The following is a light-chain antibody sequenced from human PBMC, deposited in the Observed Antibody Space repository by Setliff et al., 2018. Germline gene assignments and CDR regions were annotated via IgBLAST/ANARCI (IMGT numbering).Light chain of an antibody. V-gene: IGLV2-14*03. CDR2: AVS. CDR1: SSDVGSYDL. CDR3: NAYTSGSTYV. J-gene: IGLJ1*01. Sequence: QSVLTQPASVSWSPGQSITISCSGTSSDVGSYDLVSWYQQHPGKAPKLIIYAVSDRPSGVSNRFSGSKSGNTASLTISGLQTEDEADYYCNAYTSGSTYVFGTGTKGTV.